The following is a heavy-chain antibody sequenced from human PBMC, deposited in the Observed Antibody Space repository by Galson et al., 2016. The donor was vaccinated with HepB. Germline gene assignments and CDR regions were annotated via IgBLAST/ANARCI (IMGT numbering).Heavy chain of an antibody. Sequence: ETLSLTCAVYGESFRDYYWTWIRQPPGKGLEWIGEINRNGNTNYNPSLKSRVTISVDKSKKQFSLKKTSVTAADTAVYYCARGNGDTILGPRERPNDFWGQGTPVTVST. J-gene: IGHJ4*02. CDR2: INRNGNT. CDR1: GESFRDYY. V-gene: IGHV4-34*01. D-gene: IGHD3-3*01. CDR3: ARGNGDTILGPRERPNDF.